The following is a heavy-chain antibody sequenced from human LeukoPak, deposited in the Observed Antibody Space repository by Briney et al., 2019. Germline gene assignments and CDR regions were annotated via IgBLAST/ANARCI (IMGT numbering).Heavy chain of an antibody. CDR2: MNPNSGNT. Sequence: AAVKVSFKASGYTFTSYDINWVRQAPGQGLEWMGWMNPNSGNTGYSQKVHGRVTITRNTSISTAYMELSSLRSEDTAVYYCARGGYCSSTSCYTFIDYWGQGTLVTVSS. J-gene: IGHJ4*02. D-gene: IGHD2-2*02. CDR3: ARGGYCSSTSCYTFIDY. CDR1: GYTFTSYD. V-gene: IGHV1-8*01.